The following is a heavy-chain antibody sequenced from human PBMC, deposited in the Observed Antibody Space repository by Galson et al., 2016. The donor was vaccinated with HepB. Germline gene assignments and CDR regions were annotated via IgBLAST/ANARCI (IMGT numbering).Heavy chain of an antibody. Sequence: ETLSLTCAVSGGSFSDYFWNWIRQPPGKGLEWIAEINHSGSTIYNPSLQDRVTISVDTSKDQFSLTLTSVTAADTGFYFCARGLGRRQWLSLKALDYWGQGTLVTVSS. D-gene: IGHD6-19*01. CDR2: INHSGST. CDR3: ARGLGRRQWLSLKALDY. CDR1: GGSFSDYF. J-gene: IGHJ4*02. V-gene: IGHV4-34*01.